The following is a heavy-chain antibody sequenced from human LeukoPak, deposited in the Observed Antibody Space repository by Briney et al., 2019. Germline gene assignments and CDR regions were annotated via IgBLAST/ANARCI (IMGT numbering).Heavy chain of an antibody. CDR2: IYYSGST. D-gene: IGHD6-13*01. Sequence: PSETLSLTCTVSGGSISSYYWSWIRQPPGKGLEWIGYIYYSGSTNYNPSLKSRVTISVDTSKNQFSLKLSSVTAADTAVYYCARGDWSGIATDWGQGTLVTVSS. CDR3: ARGDWSGIATD. CDR1: GGSISSYY. J-gene: IGHJ4*02. V-gene: IGHV4-59*12.